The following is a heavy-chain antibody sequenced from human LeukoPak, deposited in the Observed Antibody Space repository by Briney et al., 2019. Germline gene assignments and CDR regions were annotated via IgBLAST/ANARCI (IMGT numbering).Heavy chain of an antibody. CDR1: GYTFTGYY. CDR3: ASGPTYYYDSSGYYPFNY. Sequence: ASVKVSCKASGYTFTGYYMHWVRQAPGQGLEWMGWINPNSGGTNYAQKFQGRVTMTRDTSISTAYMELSRLRSDDTAVYYCASGPTYYYDSSGYYPFNYWGQGTLVTVSS. V-gene: IGHV1-2*02. J-gene: IGHJ4*02. D-gene: IGHD3-22*01. CDR2: INPNSGGT.